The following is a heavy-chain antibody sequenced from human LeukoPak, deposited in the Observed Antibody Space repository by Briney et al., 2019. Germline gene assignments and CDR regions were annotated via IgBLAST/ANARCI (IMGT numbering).Heavy chain of an antibody. J-gene: IGHJ3*02. V-gene: IGHV3-53*01. CDR1: GFTVSSNY. CDR3: ASVRDDAFDI. D-gene: IGHD3-10*02. Sequence: GGSLRLSCAASGFTVSSNYMSWVRQAPGKGLERVSVIYSGGSTYYADSVKGRFTISRDNSKNTLYLQMNSLRAEDTAVYYCASVRDDAFDIWGQGTMVTVSS. CDR2: IYSGGST.